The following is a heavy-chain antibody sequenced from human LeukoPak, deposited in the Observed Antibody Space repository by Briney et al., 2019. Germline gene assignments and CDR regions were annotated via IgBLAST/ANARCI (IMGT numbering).Heavy chain of an antibody. CDR3: ARDLPKLVYCSGGSCYRDYYGMDV. J-gene: IGHJ6*02. V-gene: IGHV3-30-3*01. CDR1: GFTFSSYA. D-gene: IGHD2-15*01. Sequence: PGGSLRLSCAASGFTFSSYAMHWVRQAPGKGLEWVAVISYDGSNKYYADSVKGRFTISRDNSKNTLYLQMNSLRAEDTAVYYCARDLPKLVYCSGGSCYRDYYGMDVWGQGTTVTVSS. CDR2: ISYDGSNK.